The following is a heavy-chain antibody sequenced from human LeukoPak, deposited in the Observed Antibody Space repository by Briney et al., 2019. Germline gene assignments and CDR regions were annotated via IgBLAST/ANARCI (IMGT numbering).Heavy chain of an antibody. CDR3: ARGRGFFDY. CDR1: GFTFSSYS. V-gene: IGHV3-48*04. Sequence: PGGSLRLSCAASGFTFSSYSMSRIRQAPGKGLEWVSYISSGSIIYYADSVKGRFTISRDNAKNSLYLQMNSLRADDTAVYYCARGRGFFDYWGQGTLVTVSS. J-gene: IGHJ4*02. CDR2: ISSGSII. D-gene: IGHD3-10*01.